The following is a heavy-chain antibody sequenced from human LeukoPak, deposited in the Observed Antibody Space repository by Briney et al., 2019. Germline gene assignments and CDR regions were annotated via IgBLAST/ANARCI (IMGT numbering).Heavy chain of an antibody. D-gene: IGHD6-13*01. V-gene: IGHV3-66*01. J-gene: IGHJ4*02. CDR1: GFTFSSNY. CDR3: ASALAAASHTSFDH. Sequence: SGGSLRLSCAASGFTFSSNYMSWVRQAPGKGLEWVSIIYSGGNTYYADFVKGRFTISRDNSQNTLYLQMNSLRAEDTAVYYCASALAAASHTSFDHWGQGTLVTVSS. CDR2: IYSGGNT.